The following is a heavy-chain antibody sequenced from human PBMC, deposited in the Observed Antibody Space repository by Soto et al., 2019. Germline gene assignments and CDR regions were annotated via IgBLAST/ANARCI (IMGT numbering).Heavy chain of an antibody. V-gene: IGHV5-51*01. CDR3: ARRIWFGEPYAAFDI. Sequence: GESLQISRKGSEYSFTSYWIGWVRKMPGKGLEWMGIIYPGDSDTRYSPSFQGQVTISADKSISTAYLQWSSLKASDTAMYYCARRIWFGEPYAAFDIWGQGTMVTVSS. D-gene: IGHD3-10*01. J-gene: IGHJ3*02. CDR2: IYPGDSDT. CDR1: EYSFTSYW.